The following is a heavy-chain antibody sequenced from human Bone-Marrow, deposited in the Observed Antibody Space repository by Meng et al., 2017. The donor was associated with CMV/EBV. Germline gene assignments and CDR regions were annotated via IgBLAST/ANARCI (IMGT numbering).Heavy chain of an antibody. CDR2: IESKTGGGTT. CDR1: GFTFSNAR. CDR3: TTIGLGGSYSLDY. J-gene: IGHJ4*02. Sequence: GESLKISCAVSGFTFSNARMSWVRQAPGKGLEWLGRIESKTGGGTTDHAAFGKGRFTISRDDSKNALYLQIDTLKTEDTAVYYCTTIGLGGSYSLDYWGQGTLVTVSS. V-gene: IGHV3-15*04. D-gene: IGHD1-26*01.